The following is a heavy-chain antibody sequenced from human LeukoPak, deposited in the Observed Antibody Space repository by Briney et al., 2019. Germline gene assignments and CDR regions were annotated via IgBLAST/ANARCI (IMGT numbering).Heavy chain of an antibody. CDR2: MSYDDNNR. D-gene: IGHD5-12*01. Sequence: GGSLRLSCAASGFTFSIYGMYWVCQAPRKGQEWVAVMSYDDNNRYYADSAKGRFTISRDNSKNTLYLQMNSLRAEDTSVYYCAKDGRGYDLSYYYGMDVWGQGTTVTVSS. CDR1: GFTFSIYG. CDR3: AKDGRGYDLSYYYGMDV. V-gene: IGHV3-30*18. J-gene: IGHJ6*02.